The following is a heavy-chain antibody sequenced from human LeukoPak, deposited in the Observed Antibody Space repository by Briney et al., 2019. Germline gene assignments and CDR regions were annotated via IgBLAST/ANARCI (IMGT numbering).Heavy chain of an antibody. Sequence: SETLSLTYTVSGGSVTSYGYYWGWIRQPPGKGLEWIGSISYGGTTYFNPSLQSRVTISVDTSKNQFSLNLGSVTAADTALYYCARHGHGAKFDYWGQGTLVTVSS. CDR2: ISYGGTT. V-gene: IGHV4-39*01. D-gene: IGHD4-17*01. CDR1: GGSVTSYGYY. CDR3: ARHGHGAKFDY. J-gene: IGHJ4*02.